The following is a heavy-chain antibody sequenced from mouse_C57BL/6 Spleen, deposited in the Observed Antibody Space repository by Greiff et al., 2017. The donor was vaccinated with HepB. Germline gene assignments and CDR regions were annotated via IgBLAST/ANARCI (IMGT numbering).Heavy chain of an antibody. CDR2: ISYDGSN. J-gene: IGHJ2*01. D-gene: IGHD1-1*01. V-gene: IGHV3-6*01. CDR1: GYSITSGYY. CDR3: AIGYYGSSSYY. Sequence: ESGPGLVKPSQSLSLTCSVTGYSITSGYYWNWIRQFPGNKLEWMGYISYDGSNNYNPSLKNRISITRDTSKNQFFLKLNSVTTEDTATYYCAIGYYGSSSYYWGQGTTLTVSS.